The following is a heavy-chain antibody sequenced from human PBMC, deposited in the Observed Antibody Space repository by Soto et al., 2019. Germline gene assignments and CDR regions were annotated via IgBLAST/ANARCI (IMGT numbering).Heavy chain of an antibody. V-gene: IGHV3-30*18. D-gene: IGHD5-12*01. CDR1: GFTFSSYG. Sequence: QVQLVESGGGVVQPGSSLRLSCAASGFTFSSYGMHWVRQAPGKGLEWVAVISYDGSNKYYADSVKGRFTISRDNSQNPLYLQMNSLRAEDTAVYYCAKDLASYGMDVWGQGTTVTVSS. J-gene: IGHJ6*02. CDR3: AKDLASYGMDV. CDR2: ISYDGSNK.